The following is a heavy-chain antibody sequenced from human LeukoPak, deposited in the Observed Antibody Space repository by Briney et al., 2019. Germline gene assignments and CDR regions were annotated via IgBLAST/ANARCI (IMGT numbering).Heavy chain of an antibody. J-gene: IGHJ4*02. CDR1: GCTFNTFG. V-gene: IGHV3-30*18. CDR2: ISPHGDIE. CDR3: AKINNNDDY. Sequence: GGSLRLSCAASGCTFNTFGIHRVRQAPGKGLEWVAAISPHGDIEYYTDSVKGRFTISRDNSKNMIYLQMNSLRGEDSAVYYCAKINNNDDYWGQGNLVTVSS. D-gene: IGHD1/OR15-1a*01.